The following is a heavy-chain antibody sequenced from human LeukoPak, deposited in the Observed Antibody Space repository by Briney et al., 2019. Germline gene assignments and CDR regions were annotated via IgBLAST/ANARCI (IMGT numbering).Heavy chain of an antibody. J-gene: IGHJ6*03. D-gene: IGHD5-24*01. CDR2: ISSSSSYI. CDR3: ARSSDGYNFDYYYYMDV. Sequence: GGSLRLSCAASGFTFSSYSMNWVRQAPGKGLEWVSSISSSSSYIYYADSVKGRFTISRDNAKNSLYLQMNSLRAEDTAVYYCARSSDGYNFDYYYYMDVWGKGTTVTISS. CDR1: GFTFSSYS. V-gene: IGHV3-21*01.